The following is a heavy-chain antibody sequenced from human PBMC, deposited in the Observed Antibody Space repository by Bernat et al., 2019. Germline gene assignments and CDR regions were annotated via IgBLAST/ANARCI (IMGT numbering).Heavy chain of an antibody. CDR3: ARARYYDLIDY. J-gene: IGHJ4*02. Sequence: EVQLVESGGGLVQPGGSLRLSCAASGFTFSSYWMHWVRQAPGKGLVWVSRFNSDGSSTTYADSVKGRFTTSRDDAKNTVYLQMNSLGAEDTAVYYCARARYYDLIDYWGQGTLVTVSS. V-gene: IGHV3-74*01. D-gene: IGHD3-3*01. CDR1: GFTFSSYW. CDR2: FNSDGSST.